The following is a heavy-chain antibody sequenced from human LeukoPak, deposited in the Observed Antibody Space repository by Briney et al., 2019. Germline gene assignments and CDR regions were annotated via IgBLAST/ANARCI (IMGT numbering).Heavy chain of an antibody. V-gene: IGHV1-45*02. CDR2: ITPFTGDT. Sequence: SVKVSCKSSGYTFTYRYLHWVRQAPGQALEWMGWITPFTGDTNYAQRFQDRVTITSDRSMSTVYMELSSLRSEDTAMFYCARSRGYYDSSGYPDNAFDIWGQGTMVTVSS. D-gene: IGHD3-22*01. CDR1: GYTFTYRY. J-gene: IGHJ3*02. CDR3: ARSRGYYDSSGYPDNAFDI.